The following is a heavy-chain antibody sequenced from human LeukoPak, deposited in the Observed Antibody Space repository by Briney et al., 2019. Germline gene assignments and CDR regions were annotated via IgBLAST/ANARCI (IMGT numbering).Heavy chain of an antibody. D-gene: IGHD2-2*01. V-gene: IGHV3-7*03. CDR3: ARAPITSPFYFDY. J-gene: IGHJ4*02. CDR2: INEDGSGT. CDR1: GFIIGSSW. Sequence: AGSLLLFCAVSGFIIGSSWLSWGRQPPGKGLEWIANINEDGSGTYYVDSVKGRFTVSRDNAKNSLYLQMDSLRAEDTALYYCARAPITSPFYFDYWGQGTLVTVSS.